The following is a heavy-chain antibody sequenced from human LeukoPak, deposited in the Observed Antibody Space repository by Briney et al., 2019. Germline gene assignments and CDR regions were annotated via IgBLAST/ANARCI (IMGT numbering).Heavy chain of an antibody. CDR3: ARDWTEYYDFWSGSHWFDP. J-gene: IGHJ5*02. CDR2: INPNSGGT. V-gene: IGHV1-2*02. Sequence: ASVKVSCQASGYTFTGYYMHWVRQPPGQGLEWMGWINPNSGGTNYAQKFQGRVNMTRDTCISTAYMELSRLRSDDTSVYYCARDWTEYYDFWSGSHWFDPWGQGTLVTVSS. CDR1: GYTFTGYY. D-gene: IGHD3-3*01.